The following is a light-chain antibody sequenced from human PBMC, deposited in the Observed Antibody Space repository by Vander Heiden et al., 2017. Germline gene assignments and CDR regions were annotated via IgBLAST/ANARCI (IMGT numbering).Light chain of an antibody. CDR1: QSVGRSY. CDR2: DAS. Sequence: EIVLTQSPGTLSLSPGESATLSCRASQSVGRSYLGWYQQKPGQAPRLLIYDASTRATGIPDRFSGSGSGTDFTLTISRLEPGDFAVYYCQQDDSSPLTFGGGTTVEIK. V-gene: IGKV3-20*01. CDR3: QQDDSSPLT. J-gene: IGKJ4*01.